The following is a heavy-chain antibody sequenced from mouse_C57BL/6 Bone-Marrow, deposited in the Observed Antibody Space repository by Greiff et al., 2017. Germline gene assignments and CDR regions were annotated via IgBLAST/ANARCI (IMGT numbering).Heavy chain of an antibody. D-gene: IGHD4-1*01. CDR1: GYSITSDY. CDR2: ISYSGST. J-gene: IGHJ4*01. CDR3: ARDRLGGGSYYAMDY. V-gene: IGHV3-8*01. Sequence: EVMLVESGPGLAKPSQTLSLTCSVTGYSITSDYWNWIRKFPGNKLEYMGYISYSGSTYYNPSLKSRISITRDTSKNQYYLQLNSVTTEDTATYYCARDRLGGGSYYAMDYWGQGTSVTVSS.